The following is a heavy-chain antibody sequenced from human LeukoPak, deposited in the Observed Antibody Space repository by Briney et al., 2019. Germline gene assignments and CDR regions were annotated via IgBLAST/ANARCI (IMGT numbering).Heavy chain of an antibody. CDR3: AKSGRTGITAADLDY. CDR2: ISGSDGST. D-gene: IGHD6-13*01. J-gene: IGHJ4*02. V-gene: IGHV3-23*01. CDR1: GFTFSSYA. Sequence: GGSMRLSCAASGFTFSSYAMNWVRQAPGKGLEWVSAISGSDGSTYYTDSVKGRFTISRDNSKNTLYLQMSSLRAEDTAVYYCAKSGRTGITAADLDYWGQGTLVTVSS.